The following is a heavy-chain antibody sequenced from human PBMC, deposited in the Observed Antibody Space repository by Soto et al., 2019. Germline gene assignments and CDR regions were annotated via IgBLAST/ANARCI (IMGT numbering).Heavy chain of an antibody. CDR2: INHSGST. D-gene: IGHD3-10*01. J-gene: IGHJ5*02. Sequence: SETLSLTCAVYGGSFSGYYWTWIRQPPGTGLEWIGEINHSGSTNYNPSLKSRVTISVDTSKNQFSLKLNSVTAADTAVYYCARESAGSGKNNWFDPWGQGTLVTVSS. CDR1: GGSFSGYY. CDR3: ARESAGSGKNNWFDP. V-gene: IGHV4-34*01.